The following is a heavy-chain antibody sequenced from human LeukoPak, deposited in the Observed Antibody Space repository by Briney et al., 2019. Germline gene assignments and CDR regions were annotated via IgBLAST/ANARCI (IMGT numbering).Heavy chain of an antibody. V-gene: IGHV5-51*01. J-gene: IGHJ4*02. CDR1: GYRFTTYW. CDR3: ARLLLATGPDY. D-gene: IGHD1-1*01. CDR2: IYPGDSET. Sequence: GESLKISCKASGYRFTTYWIGWVRQMPGKGLEWMGFIYPGDSETRYSPSFQGQVTISADKSITTAFLQWSSLKASDTGMYHCARLLLATGPDYWGQGTLVTVSS.